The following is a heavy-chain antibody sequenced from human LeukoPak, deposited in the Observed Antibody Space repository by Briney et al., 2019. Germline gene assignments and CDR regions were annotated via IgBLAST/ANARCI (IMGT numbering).Heavy chain of an antibody. V-gene: IGHV3-33*08. CDR1: GFTFSSYA. CDR3: ARWSNAFDI. CDR2: IWYDGSNK. Sequence: GGSLRLSCAASGFTFSSYAMSWVRQAPGKGLEWVAVIWYDGSNKYYADSVKGRFTISRDNSKNTLYLQMNSLRAEDTAVYYCARWSNAFDIWGQGTMVTVSS. J-gene: IGHJ3*02.